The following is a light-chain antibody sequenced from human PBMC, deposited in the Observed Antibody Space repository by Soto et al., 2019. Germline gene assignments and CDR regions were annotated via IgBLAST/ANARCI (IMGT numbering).Light chain of an antibody. CDR1: NSDVGGYNF. CDR2: DVS. V-gene: IGLV2-14*01. CDR3: SSYTSSSIPYV. J-gene: IGLJ1*01. Sequence: QSALTQPASVSGSPGQSITISCTGTNSDVGGYNFVSWYQQHPGKAPKLMIYDVSNRPSGVSNRFSGSKSGNTASLNISGLQAEGEADYYCSSYTSSSIPYVFGIGTKLTVL.